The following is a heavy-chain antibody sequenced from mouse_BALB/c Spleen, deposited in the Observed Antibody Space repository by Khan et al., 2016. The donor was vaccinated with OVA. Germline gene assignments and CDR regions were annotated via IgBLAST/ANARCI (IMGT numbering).Heavy chain of an antibody. CDR2: IRPGVST. CDR3: AGLVDI. J-gene: IGHJ2*01. CDR1: GFSLTSYG. D-gene: IGHD1-3*01. V-gene: IGHV2-9*02. Sequence: QVQLKESGPGLVAPSQSLSITCTVSGFSLTSYGVHWVRQPPGKGLEWLGVIRPGVSTNYNSALMSRLSISKDNSKSQVFLKMNNLQVDDRAMYYLAGLVDIWGQGTTLTVSS.